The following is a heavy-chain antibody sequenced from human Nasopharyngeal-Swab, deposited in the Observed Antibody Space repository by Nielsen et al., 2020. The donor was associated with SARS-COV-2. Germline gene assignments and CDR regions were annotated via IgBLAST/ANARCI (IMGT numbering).Heavy chain of an antibody. CDR2: IKQDGSEK. V-gene: IGHV3-7*01. J-gene: IGHJ4*02. D-gene: IGHD2-2*01. Sequence: GGSLRLSCAASGFTFSSYWMSWVRQAPGKGLEWVANIKQDGSEKYYVDSVKGRFTISRDNAKNSLYQQMNSLRAEDTAVYYCARDFHIVVVPAALDYWGQGTLVTVSS. CDR1: GFTFSSYW. CDR3: ARDFHIVVVPAALDY.